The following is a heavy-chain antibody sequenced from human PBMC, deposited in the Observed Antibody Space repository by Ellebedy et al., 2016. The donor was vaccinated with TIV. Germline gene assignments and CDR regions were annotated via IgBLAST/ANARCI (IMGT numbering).Heavy chain of an antibody. CDR1: GATCNIYA. CDR2: ITPLFGKV. CDR3: ARGSRFGSGKFLETARANSYYHAMDV. J-gene: IGHJ6*02. V-gene: IGHV1-69*13. Sequence: AASVKVSCKASGATCNIYAIPWARQAPGPGVEWLGGITPLFGKVNYAQAFQDRLTITAEESTSTAYMELNSLRAEDTALYYCARGSRFGSGKFLETARANSYYHAMDVWGQGTTVTVSS. D-gene: IGHD3-3*01.